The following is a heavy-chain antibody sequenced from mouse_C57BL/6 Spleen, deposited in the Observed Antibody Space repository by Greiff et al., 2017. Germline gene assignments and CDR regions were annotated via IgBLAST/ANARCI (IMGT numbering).Heavy chain of an antibody. Sequence: VQLQEPGAELVRPGASVTLSCKASGYTFTDYEMPWVKQTPVHGLEWIGAIDPETGGTAYNQKFKGKAILTADKSSSTAYMELRSLTSEDSAVYYCTKGDSITTVVATKEFAYWGQGTLVTVSA. CDR3: TKGDSITTVVATKEFAY. V-gene: IGHV1-15*01. D-gene: IGHD1-1*01. J-gene: IGHJ3*01. CDR2: IDPETGGT. CDR1: GYTFTDYE.